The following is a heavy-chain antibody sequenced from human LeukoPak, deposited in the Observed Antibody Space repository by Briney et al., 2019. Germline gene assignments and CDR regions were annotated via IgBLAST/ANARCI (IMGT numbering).Heavy chain of an antibody. J-gene: IGHJ4*02. CDR3: ARVRDGYNYSPFDY. CDR1: GYTLTELS. Sequence: ASVKVSCKVSGYTLTELSMHWVRQAPGKGLEWMGGFDPEDGETIYAQKFQGRVTITADESTSTAYMELSSLRSEDTAVYYCARVRDGYNYSPFDYWGQGTLVTVSS. CDR2: FDPEDGET. D-gene: IGHD5-24*01. V-gene: IGHV1-24*01.